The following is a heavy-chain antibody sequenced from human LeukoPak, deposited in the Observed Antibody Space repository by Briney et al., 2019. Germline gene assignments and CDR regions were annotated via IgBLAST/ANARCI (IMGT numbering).Heavy chain of an antibody. CDR3: ARGARGDSSDYPILDY. J-gene: IGHJ4*02. D-gene: IGHD3-22*01. Sequence: GSSVKVSCKASGGTFSSYAISWVRQAPGQGLEWMGGIIPIFGTANYAQKFQGRVTITTDESTSTAYMELSSLRSEDTAVYYCARGARGDSSDYPILDYWGQGTLVTVSS. CDR1: GGTFSSYA. V-gene: IGHV1-69*05. CDR2: IIPIFGTA.